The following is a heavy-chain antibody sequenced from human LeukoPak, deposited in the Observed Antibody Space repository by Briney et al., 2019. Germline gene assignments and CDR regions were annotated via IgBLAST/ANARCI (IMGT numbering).Heavy chain of an antibody. V-gene: IGHV4-39*01. J-gene: IGHJ4*02. CDR1: GGSISSNSYY. Sequence: SETLSLTCAVSGGSISSNSYYWGWIRQPPGKGLEWIGSIYYSGSTYYNPSLKSRVTISVDTSKNQFSLKLSSVTAADTAVYYCARTRYYYNSRSYGAPCYFDYWGQGTLVTVSS. CDR2: IYYSGST. CDR3: ARTRYYYNSRSYGAPCYFDY. D-gene: IGHD3-10*01.